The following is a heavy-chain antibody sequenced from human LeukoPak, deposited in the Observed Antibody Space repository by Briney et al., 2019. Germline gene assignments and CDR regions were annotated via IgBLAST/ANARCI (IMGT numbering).Heavy chain of an antibody. V-gene: IGHV4-59*08. CDR1: GGSISSYY. CDR2: IYSSGST. CDR3: ARHSRLDKSSLSWADY. Sequence: SETLSLTCTVSGGSISSYYWSWIRQPPGKGLEWIGYIYSSGSTNYNPSLKSRVTISQDTSKNQFSLRLSSVTAADTAVYYCARHSRLDKSSLSWADYWGQGTLVTVSS. D-gene: IGHD2-2*03. J-gene: IGHJ4*02.